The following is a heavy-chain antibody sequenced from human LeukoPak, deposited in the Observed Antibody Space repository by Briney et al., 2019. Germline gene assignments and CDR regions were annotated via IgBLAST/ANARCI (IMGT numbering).Heavy chain of an antibody. CDR3: ARYIAVAGTGTFDY. D-gene: IGHD6-19*01. J-gene: IGHJ4*02. Sequence: ASVKASCKASGYTFTSYAMHWVRQAPGQRLEWMGIINPSGGSTSYAQKFQGRVTMTRDTSTSTVYMELSSLRSEDTAVYYCARYIAVAGTGTFDYWGQGTLVTVSS. V-gene: IGHV1-46*01. CDR1: GYTFTSYA. CDR2: INPSGGST.